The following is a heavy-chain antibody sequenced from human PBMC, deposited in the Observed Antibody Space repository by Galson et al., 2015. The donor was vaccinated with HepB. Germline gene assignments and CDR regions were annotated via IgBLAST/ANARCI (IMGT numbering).Heavy chain of an antibody. CDR1: GYSFTSYW. J-gene: IGHJ4*02. CDR3: ARGRYYDSSGYYSDYFDY. V-gene: IGHV5-51*01. Sequence: QSGAEVKKPGESLKISCKGSGYSFTSYWIGWVRQMPGKGLEWMGIIYPGDSDTRYSPSFQGQVTISADKSISTAYLQWSSLKASDTAMYYCARGRYYDSSGYYSDYFDYWGQGTLVTVSS. CDR2: IYPGDSDT. D-gene: IGHD3-22*01.